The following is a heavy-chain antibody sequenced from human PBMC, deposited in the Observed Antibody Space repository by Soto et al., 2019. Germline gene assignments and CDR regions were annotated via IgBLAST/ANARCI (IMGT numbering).Heavy chain of an antibody. J-gene: IGHJ4*02. CDR1: GFSLTTRGVA. V-gene: IGHV2-5*02. CDR3: AHTPRGFSYYFDY. Sequence: QITLKESGPTLVKPTQTLTLTCTFSGFSLTTRGVAVGWIRQPPGKALEWLALIYWDDDEGYSPSLKSRLTSTKDTSKNQVVLRMTNMDPVDTATYYCAHTPRGFSYYFDYWGQGTLVTVSS. CDR2: IYWDDDE. D-gene: IGHD3-10*01.